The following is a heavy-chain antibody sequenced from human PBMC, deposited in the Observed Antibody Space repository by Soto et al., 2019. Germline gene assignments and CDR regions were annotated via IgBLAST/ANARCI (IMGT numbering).Heavy chain of an antibody. Sequence: GGSLRLSCAASGFTFSSYAMSWVRQAPGKGLEWVSAITGSGGRTYYADSVKGRFTISRDNSKNTLYLQMNSLRAGDTAVYYCVKGRNWASGSDYRGQGTLVTVSS. J-gene: IGHJ4*02. CDR2: ITGSGGRT. CDR3: VKGRNWASGSDY. D-gene: IGHD7-27*01. V-gene: IGHV3-23*01. CDR1: GFTFSSYA.